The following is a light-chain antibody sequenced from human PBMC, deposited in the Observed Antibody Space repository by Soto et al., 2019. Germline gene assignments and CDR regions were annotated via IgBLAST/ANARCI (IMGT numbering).Light chain of an antibody. Sequence: QSALTQPASVSGSPGQSITISCTGTISDVGSYDLVSWYQQHPGKAPKLMIYEGSKRPSGVSSRFSGSKSGNTASLTISGLQAEDEAEYYCCSYAGSSTSWVFGGGTKLTVL. CDR1: ISDVGSYDL. V-gene: IGLV2-23*01. CDR2: EGS. J-gene: IGLJ3*02. CDR3: CSYAGSSTSWV.